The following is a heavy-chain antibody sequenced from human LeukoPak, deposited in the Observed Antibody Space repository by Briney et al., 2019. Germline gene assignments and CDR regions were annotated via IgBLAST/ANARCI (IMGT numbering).Heavy chain of an antibody. V-gene: IGHV3-23*01. CDR1: GGTFSSYA. D-gene: IGHD2-15*01. CDR2: ISGSGGST. Sequence: ASVKVSCKASGGTFSSYAMSWVRQAPGKGLEWVSAISGSGGSTYYADSVKGRFTISRDNSKNTLYLQMNSLRAEDTAVYYCAKDLKDIVVVVAAETLGAFDIWGQGTMVTVSS. CDR3: AKDLKDIVVVVAAETLGAFDI. J-gene: IGHJ3*02.